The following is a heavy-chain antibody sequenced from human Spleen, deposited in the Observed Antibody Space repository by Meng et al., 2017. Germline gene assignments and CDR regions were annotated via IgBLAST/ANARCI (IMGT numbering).Heavy chain of an antibody. CDR2: IYTSGST. D-gene: IGHD5-18*01. CDR1: GGSISSYY. V-gene: IGHV4-4*07. CDR3: ARGTFPRGYSYGYRATYYFDY. Sequence: SETLSLTCTVSGGSISSYYWSWIRQPAGKGLEWIGRIYTSGSTNYNPSLKSRVTMSVDTSKNQFSLKLSSVTAADTAVYYCARGTFPRGYSYGYRATYYFDYWGQGTLVTVSS. J-gene: IGHJ4*02.